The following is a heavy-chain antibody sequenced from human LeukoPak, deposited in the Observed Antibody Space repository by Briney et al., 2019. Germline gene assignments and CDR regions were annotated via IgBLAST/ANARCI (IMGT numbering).Heavy chain of an antibody. CDR1: GVSISSDY. J-gene: IGHJ4*02. Sequence: SETLSLTCTVSGVSISSDYWSWIRQPPGKALEWIGNIYHSGGTNYNPSLKSRVTISVDTSKTKFSLKLSSVTAADTAVYYCARQGRNRDFCSSISCHYFDFWGQGALATVSS. D-gene: IGHD2-2*01. V-gene: IGHV4-59*08. CDR3: ARQGRNRDFCSSISCHYFDF. CDR2: IYHSGGT.